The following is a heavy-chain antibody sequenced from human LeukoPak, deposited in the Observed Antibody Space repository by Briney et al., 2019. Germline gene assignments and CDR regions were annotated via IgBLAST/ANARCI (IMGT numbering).Heavy chain of an antibody. CDR1: GFTFSSYN. CDR3: ARRGAYGSGTYYNAFDI. CDR2: ISSSPTTT. Sequence: GGSLRLSRAASGFTFSSYNMNWVRQPPGKGLEWVSYISSSPTTTYYADSVKGRFTISRDNAKNSLYLQMNSLRDEDTAVYYCARRGAYGSGTYYNAFDIWGQGTVVTVSS. J-gene: IGHJ3*02. D-gene: IGHD3-10*01. V-gene: IGHV3-48*02.